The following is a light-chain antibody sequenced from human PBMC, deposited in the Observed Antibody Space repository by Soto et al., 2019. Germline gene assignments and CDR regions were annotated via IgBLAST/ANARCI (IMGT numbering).Light chain of an antibody. CDR2: GAS. Sequence: SPGTLSLSPXXXXTLSXXXXXXVSRSSLAWYQQRPGQAPRLLIYGASSRATGIPDRFSGSGSGTDFTLTISRLEPEDFAVYYCQQNGSFPWTFGQGTKVEI. CDR1: XXVSRSS. CDR3: QQNGSFPWT. J-gene: IGKJ1*01. V-gene: IGKV3-20*01.